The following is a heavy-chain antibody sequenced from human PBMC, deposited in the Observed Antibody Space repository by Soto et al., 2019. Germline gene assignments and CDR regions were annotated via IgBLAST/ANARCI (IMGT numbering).Heavy chain of an antibody. J-gene: IGHJ4*02. CDR3: VKGSSGGRPYYFDY. D-gene: IGHD2-15*01. V-gene: IGHV3-23*01. CDR1: GFTFSNYA. CDR2: INDGGGAT. Sequence: GGSLRLSCTVSGFTFSNYAMSWVRQAPGKGLEWFSAINDGGGATYYADSVKGRFTTSRDNSKNTLDLQMNGLGAEDTAVXYCVKGSSGGRPYYFDYWGQGTLVTVSS.